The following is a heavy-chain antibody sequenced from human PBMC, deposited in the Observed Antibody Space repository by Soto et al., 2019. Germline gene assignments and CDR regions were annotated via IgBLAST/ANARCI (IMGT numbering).Heavy chain of an antibody. CDR1: GYSFTSYW. V-gene: IGHV5-51*01. CDR3: ARLEYSSGWYYFDY. Sequence: PGESLKISCKGSGYSFTSYWIGWVRQMPGKGLEWMGITYPSDSDTRYGPSFQGQVTISADKSLSTAYLQWSSLKASDTAMYYCARLEYSSGWYYFDYWGQGTLVTVSS. D-gene: IGHD6-19*01. CDR2: TYPSDSDT. J-gene: IGHJ4*02.